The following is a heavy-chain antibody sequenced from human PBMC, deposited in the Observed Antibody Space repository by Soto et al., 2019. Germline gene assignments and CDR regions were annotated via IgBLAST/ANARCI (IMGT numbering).Heavy chain of an antibody. CDR2: ISYDGSNK. J-gene: IGHJ6*02. V-gene: IGHV3-30*18. CDR3: AKDRIAVHTDYGMDV. D-gene: IGHD6-19*01. Sequence: GGSLRLSCAASGFTFSSYGMHWVRQAPGKGLEWVAVISYDGSNKYYADSVKGRFTISRDNSKNTLYLQMNSLRAEDTAVYYCAKDRIAVHTDYGMDVWGQGTTVTVSS. CDR1: GFTFSSYG.